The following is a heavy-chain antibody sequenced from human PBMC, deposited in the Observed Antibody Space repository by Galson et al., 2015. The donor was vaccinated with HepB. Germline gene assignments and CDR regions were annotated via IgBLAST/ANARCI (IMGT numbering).Heavy chain of an antibody. V-gene: IGHV3-21*01. J-gene: IGHJ5*02. CDR3: ARDAIILRYFDWAKGAWFDP. CDR1: GFTFSTYS. D-gene: IGHD3-9*01. CDR2: ISTSSSYI. Sequence: SLRLSCAASGFTFSTYSMNWARQAPGKGLEWVSSISTSSSYIYYADSVKGRFTISRDNAKNSLYLQMNSLRAEDTAVYYCARDAIILRYFDWAKGAWFDPWGQGTLVTVSS.